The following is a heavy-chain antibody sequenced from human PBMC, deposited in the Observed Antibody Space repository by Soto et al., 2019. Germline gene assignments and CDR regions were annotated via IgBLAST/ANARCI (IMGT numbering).Heavy chain of an antibody. V-gene: IGHV3-66*01. CDR3: ARAPEYYYYYMDV. Sequence: GGSLRLSCAASGFTVSSNYMSWVRQAPGKGLEWVSVIYSGGSTYYADSVKGRFTISRDNSKNTLYLQMNSLRAEDTAVYYCARAPEYYYYYMDVWGKGTTVTVSS. CDR1: GFTVSSNY. J-gene: IGHJ6*03. CDR2: IYSGGST.